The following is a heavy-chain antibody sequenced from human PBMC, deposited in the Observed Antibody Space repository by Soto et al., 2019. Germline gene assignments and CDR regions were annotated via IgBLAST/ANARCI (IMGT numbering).Heavy chain of an antibody. Sequence: GGSLRLSCSASGFTFSSYAMHWVRQAPGKGLEYVSAISSNGGSTYYADSVKGRFTISRDNSKNTLYLQMSSLRAEDTAVYYCVTKNYYDSSGYDLWYYGMDVWGQGTTVTVSS. CDR1: GFTFSSYA. V-gene: IGHV3-64D*08. J-gene: IGHJ6*02. CDR2: ISSNGGST. CDR3: VTKNYYDSSGYDLWYYGMDV. D-gene: IGHD3-22*01.